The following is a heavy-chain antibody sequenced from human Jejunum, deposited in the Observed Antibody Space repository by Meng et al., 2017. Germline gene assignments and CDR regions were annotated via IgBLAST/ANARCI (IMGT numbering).Heavy chain of an antibody. CDR1: GFTFSSYT. D-gene: IGHD5-12*01. V-gene: IGHV3-23*01. Sequence: GGSLRLSCAASGFTFSSYTMIWVRQAPGKGLEWVSAISAGGSTTYYADSVKGRFTISRDNSKDTLYLEMNSLRAEDTAIYFCAKGSVTYNAYDFDYWGQGTRVTVAS. CDR3: AKGSVTYNAYDFDY. CDR2: ISAGGSTT. J-gene: IGHJ4*02.